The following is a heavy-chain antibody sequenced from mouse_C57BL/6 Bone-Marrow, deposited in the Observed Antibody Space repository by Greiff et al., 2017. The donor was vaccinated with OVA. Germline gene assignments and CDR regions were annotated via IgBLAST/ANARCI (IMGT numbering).Heavy chain of an antibody. CDR3: TSFRY. CDR1: GFNFKDDY. Sequence: EVQLQQSGAELVRPGASVKLSCTASGFNFKDDYMHWVKERPEQGLEWIGCIDPENGDTEYASKFQGKATLTADTSSKTVYLQLSSLTSEDTAVYYCTSFRYWGQGTTLTVSS. J-gene: IGHJ2*01. V-gene: IGHV14-4*01. CDR2: IDPENGDT.